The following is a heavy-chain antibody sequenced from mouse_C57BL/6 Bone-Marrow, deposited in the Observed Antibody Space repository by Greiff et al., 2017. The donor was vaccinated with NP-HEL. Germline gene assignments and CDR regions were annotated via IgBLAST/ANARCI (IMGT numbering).Heavy chain of an antibody. CDR3: ARGDYSNFYWYFDV. J-gene: IGHJ1*03. CDR1: GYTFTSYW. D-gene: IGHD2-5*01. Sequence: QVQLQQPGAELVKPGASVKMSCKASGYTFTSYWITWVKQRPGQGLEWIGDIYPGSGSPNYNEKFKSKATLTVDTSSSTAYMQLSSLTSEDSAVYYCARGDYSNFYWYFDVWGTGTTVTVSS. CDR2: IYPGSGSP. V-gene: IGHV1-55*01.